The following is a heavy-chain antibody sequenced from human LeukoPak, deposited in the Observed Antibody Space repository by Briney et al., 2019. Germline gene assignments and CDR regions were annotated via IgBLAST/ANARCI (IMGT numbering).Heavy chain of an antibody. CDR2: IFYSGST. Sequence: PPETLSLTCTVSGGSIGSGTYYWGWIRQSPGRGLEWIGSIFYSGSTNYNPSLKSRVTISVDTSKNQFSLKLSSVTAADTAVHYCVRVHVNSGYYFGDAFDIWGQGTMVTVSS. CDR1: GGSIGSGTYY. J-gene: IGHJ3*02. CDR3: VRVHVNSGYYFGDAFDI. D-gene: IGHD3-22*01. V-gene: IGHV4-39*07.